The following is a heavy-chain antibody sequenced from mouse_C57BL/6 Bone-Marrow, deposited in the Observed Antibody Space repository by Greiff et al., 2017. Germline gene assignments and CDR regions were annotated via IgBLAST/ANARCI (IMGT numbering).Heavy chain of an antibody. J-gene: IGHJ1*03. CDR2: IYPRSGNT. V-gene: IGHV1-81*01. D-gene: IGHD1-1*01. Sequence: QVQLQQSGAELARPGASVKLSCKASGYTFTSYGISWVKQRTGQGLEWIGEIYPRSGNTYYNEKFKGKATLTADKSSSPAYMELRSLTSEDSAGYFCAILYYGSRNGYFDVWGTGTTVTVSS. CDR3: AILYYGSRNGYFDV. CDR1: GYTFTSYG.